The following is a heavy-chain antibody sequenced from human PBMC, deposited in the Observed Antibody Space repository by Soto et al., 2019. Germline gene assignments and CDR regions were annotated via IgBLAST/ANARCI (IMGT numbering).Heavy chain of an antibody. J-gene: IGHJ3*02. V-gene: IGHV4-59*01. CDR2: IYYSGST. D-gene: IGHD2-15*01. CDR1: GGSISSYY. CDR3: ARGYCSGGSCYPDDAFDI. Sequence: SETLSLTCTVSGGSISSYYWSWIRQPPGKGLEWIGYIYYSGSTNYNPSLKSRVTISVDTSKNQFSLKLSSVTAADTAVYYCARGYCSGGSCYPDDAFDIWGQGTMLTVSS.